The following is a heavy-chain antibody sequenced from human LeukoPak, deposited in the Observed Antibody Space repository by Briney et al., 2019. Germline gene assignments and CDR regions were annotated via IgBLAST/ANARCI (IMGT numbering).Heavy chain of an antibody. J-gene: IGHJ6*02. CDR1: GFTFDDYG. D-gene: IGHD3-10*01. V-gene: IGHV3-20*04. CDR2: INWNGGTT. CDR3: AREGSESPHYGMDV. Sequence: GQSLRLSCAASGFTFDDYGMSWVRQAPGKGLEWVSGINWNGGTTGYADSVKGRFAISRDNAKNSLYLQMNSLRAEDTALYYCAREGSESPHYGMDVWGQGTTVTVSS.